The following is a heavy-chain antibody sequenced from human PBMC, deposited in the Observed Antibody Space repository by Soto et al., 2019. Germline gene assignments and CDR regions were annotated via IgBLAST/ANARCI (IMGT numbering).Heavy chain of an antibody. J-gene: IGHJ6*02. CDR1: GFSLSTSGVG. V-gene: IGHV2-5*02. D-gene: IGHD2-21*02. Sequence: QITLKESGPTLVKPTQTLTLTCTFSGFSLSTSGVGVGWIRQPPGKALEWLALIYWDDDKRYSPSLKSRLTIAKDASKSQVVLTMTNMDPVDTATYYCAHIPYCGCDCYYRFYYYYGIDVWGQGTTDNLSS. CDR3: AHIPYCGCDCYYRFYYYYGIDV. CDR2: IYWDDDK.